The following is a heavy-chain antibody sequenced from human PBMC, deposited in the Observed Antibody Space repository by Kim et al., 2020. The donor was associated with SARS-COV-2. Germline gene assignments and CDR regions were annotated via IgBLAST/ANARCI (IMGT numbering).Heavy chain of an antibody. CDR2: TYFRSKWYS. CDR1: GDSVSSNNAA. J-gene: IGHJ4*02. Sequence: SQTLSLTCAISGDSVSSNNAAWTWIRQSPSRGLEWLGRTYFRSKWYSDYPVSVKSRISISADTSKNQFSLLLNSVTPEDTAVYYCARDPHQYYDFWRGHISLDSWGQGTLVTVSS. D-gene: IGHD3-3*01. V-gene: IGHV6-1*01. CDR3: ARDPHQYYDFWRGHISLDS.